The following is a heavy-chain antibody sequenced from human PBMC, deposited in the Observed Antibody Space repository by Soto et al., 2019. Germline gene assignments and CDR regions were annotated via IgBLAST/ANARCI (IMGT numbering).Heavy chain of an antibody. D-gene: IGHD6-19*01. CDR3: ARSGSGSGWL. Sequence: PSETLSLTCTVSGGSVSSGHFYWSWIRQPPGKGLEWIGYTYYSGSTKYNPSLRSRVTILVDTSKNQFSLKLTSVTAADTAVYYCARSGSGSGWLGGQGTLVTVSS. CDR1: GGSVSSGHFY. CDR2: TYYSGST. J-gene: IGHJ4*02. V-gene: IGHV4-61*01.